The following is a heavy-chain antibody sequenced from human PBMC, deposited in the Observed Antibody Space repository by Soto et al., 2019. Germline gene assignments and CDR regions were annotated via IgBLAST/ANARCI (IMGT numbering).Heavy chain of an antibody. J-gene: IGHJ4*01. D-gene: IGHD3-10*01. CDR1: GGSISSNQ. V-gene: IGHV4-59*01. Sequence: SETLSLTCTVSGGSISSNQWGWIRQPPGKGLEWIGYISKSGSANHNPSLKSRVTTSIDMAKNQFSLRLSSMTAADTAVYFCARDHMGRLDYWGHGTLVTVSS. CDR3: ARDHMGRLDY. CDR2: ISKSGSA.